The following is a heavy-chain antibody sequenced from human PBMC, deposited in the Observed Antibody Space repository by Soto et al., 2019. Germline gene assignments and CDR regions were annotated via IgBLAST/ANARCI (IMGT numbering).Heavy chain of an antibody. CDR1: GFTLSGYW. Sequence: EVQLVESGGGLVQPGGSRRSSCAASGFTLSGYWKHGARQAPGKGLVWVSRINSDGSSTTYADSVKGRFTISRDNAKNTLYLQMNSLRAEDTAVYYCAREGNNWDDGFDYWGQGTLVTVSS. CDR2: INSDGSST. CDR3: AREGNNWDDGFDY. V-gene: IGHV3-74*01. J-gene: IGHJ4*02. D-gene: IGHD1-20*01.